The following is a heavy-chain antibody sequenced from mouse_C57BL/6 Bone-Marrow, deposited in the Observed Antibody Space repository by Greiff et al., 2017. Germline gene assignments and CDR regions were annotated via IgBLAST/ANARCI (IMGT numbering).Heavy chain of an antibody. CDR3: AIRGISDDHAMDY. Sequence: VQLQQSGPELVKPGASVKISCKASGYTFTDYYMNWVKQSHGKSLEWIGDINPNNGGTSYNQKFKGKATLTVDKSSSTAYMELRSLTSEDSAVYYCAIRGISDDHAMDYWGQGTSVTVSS. CDR2: INPNNGGT. J-gene: IGHJ4*01. D-gene: IGHD2-12*01. CDR1: GYTFTDYY. V-gene: IGHV1-26*01.